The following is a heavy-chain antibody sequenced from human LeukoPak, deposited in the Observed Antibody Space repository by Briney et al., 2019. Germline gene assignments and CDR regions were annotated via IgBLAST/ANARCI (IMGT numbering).Heavy chain of an antibody. V-gene: IGHV3-30*02. CDR2: IRYDGSNK. Sequence: GGSLRLSCAASGFTFSNTWMSWVRQAPGKGLEWVAFIRYDGSNKYYADSVKGRFTISRDNSKNTLYLQMNSLRAEGTAVYYCAKDPLLTGTTGYWGQGTLVTVSS. CDR1: GFTFSNTW. J-gene: IGHJ4*02. CDR3: AKDPLLTGTTGY. D-gene: IGHD1-7*01.